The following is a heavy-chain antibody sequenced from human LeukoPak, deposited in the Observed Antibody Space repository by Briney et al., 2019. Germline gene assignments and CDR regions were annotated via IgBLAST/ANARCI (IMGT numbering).Heavy chain of an antibody. J-gene: IGHJ3*02. CDR1: GFTFSNAW. D-gene: IGHD2-15*01. V-gene: IGHV3-15*01. CDR2: IKSKTDGGTT. Sequence: GGSLRLSCAASGFTFSNAWISWVRQAPGNGLEWRGRIKSKTDGGTTDYAAPVKGRFTISRDDSKNTLYLQMNSLKTEDTAVYYCVGYCSGGNCPNAFDIWGQGTMVTVSS. CDR3: VGYCSGGNCPNAFDI.